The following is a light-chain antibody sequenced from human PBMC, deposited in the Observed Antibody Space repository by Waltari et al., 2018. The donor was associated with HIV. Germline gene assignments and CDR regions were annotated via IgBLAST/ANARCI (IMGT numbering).Light chain of an antibody. CDR1: QGVGSN. CDR2: GAA. V-gene: IGKV3-15*01. CDR3: QQYNIRPRGNT. J-gene: IGKJ2*01. Sequence: DIVVTLSPPILSVSPGERVTLSCRASQGVGSNLAWYQQKVGQAPRLLIYGAATRAAEIPVRFSGSGSGTDFTLTIDSLQSEDFATYYCQQYNIRPRGNTFGQGTKLQIK.